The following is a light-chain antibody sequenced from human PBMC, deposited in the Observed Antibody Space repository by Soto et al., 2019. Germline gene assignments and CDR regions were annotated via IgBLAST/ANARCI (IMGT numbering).Light chain of an antibody. V-gene: IGKV3-11*01. CDR2: GSS. Sequence: EIVMTQSAATLCITQGERGSVSGRAGQSISKNLAWYQKKPGQAPRIRIYGSSTRATGLPARFSGSGSGTDFTLTISSLEPEDFAVYYCQPRSDWPWTFRQGTKV. J-gene: IGKJ1*01. CDR1: QSISKN. CDR3: QPRSDWPWT.